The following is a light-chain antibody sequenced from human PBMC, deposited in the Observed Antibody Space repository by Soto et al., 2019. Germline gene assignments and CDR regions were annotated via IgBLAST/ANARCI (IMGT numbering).Light chain of an antibody. J-gene: IGKJ1*01. Sequence: DIVMTQSPLSLPVTPGEPASISCRSSQSLLHSDGYNYLDWYLQKPGQSPQLLIYLGSNRASGVHDRFSGSGSGTDFTLKISRVEAEDVGVYYCMQALQTRTFGQGTKVDIK. CDR1: QSLLHSDGYNY. CDR2: LGS. V-gene: IGKV2-28*01. CDR3: MQALQTRT.